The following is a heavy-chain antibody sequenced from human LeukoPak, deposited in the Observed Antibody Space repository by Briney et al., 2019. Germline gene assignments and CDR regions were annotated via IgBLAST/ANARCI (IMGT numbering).Heavy chain of an antibody. J-gene: IGHJ4*02. CDR1: GFTFSSYD. CDR2: IGTAGDT. D-gene: IGHD6-19*01. Sequence: PGGSLRPSCAASGFTFSSYDMHWVRQATGKGLEWVSAIGTAGDTYYPGSVKGRFTISRENAKNSLYLQMNSLRAGDTAVYYCARAGYSSGWYGFDYWGQGTLVTVSS. CDR3: ARAGYSSGWYGFDY. V-gene: IGHV3-13*01.